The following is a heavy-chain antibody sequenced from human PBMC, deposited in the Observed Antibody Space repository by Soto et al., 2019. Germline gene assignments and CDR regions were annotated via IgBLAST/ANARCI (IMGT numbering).Heavy chain of an antibody. V-gene: IGHV3-23*01. CDR2: ISGSGGST. CDR1: GFTFSSHA. D-gene: IGHD5-12*01. CDR3: AKARGYSGYRTLGY. J-gene: IGHJ4*02. Sequence: PGGSLRLSCAASGFTFSSHAMSWVRQAPGKGLEWVSAISGSGGSTYYADSVKGRFTISRDNSKNTLYLQMNSLRAEDTAVYYCAKARGYSGYRTLGYWGQGTLVTVSS.